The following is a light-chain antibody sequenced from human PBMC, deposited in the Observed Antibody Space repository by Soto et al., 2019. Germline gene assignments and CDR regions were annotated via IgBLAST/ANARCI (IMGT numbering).Light chain of an antibody. CDR2: GNS. Sequence: QLVLTQPPSVSGAPGQRVTISCTGSSSNIGAGYVVHWYQQLPGTAPKLLIYGNSNRPSGVPDRFSGSKSGTSASLAITGLQAEDEADYYCQSYDSSLSGAVFGGGTQLTVL. J-gene: IGLJ2*01. V-gene: IGLV1-40*01. CDR3: QSYDSSLSGAV. CDR1: SSNIGAGYV.